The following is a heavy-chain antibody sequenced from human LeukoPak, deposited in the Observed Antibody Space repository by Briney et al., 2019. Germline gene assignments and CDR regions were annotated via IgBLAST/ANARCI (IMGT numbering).Heavy chain of an antibody. Sequence: ASLKVSCKPSVYTFTDYHMHWVRQAPGQGGEWMGWIDPKSGGTKHAQRFQGGDIITRDTTISTTYMELSRLGSDDTAVYYCARDDSGNDYNAFDMWGQGTKVTVSS. CDR3: ARDDSGNDYNAFDM. J-gene: IGHJ3*02. CDR1: VYTFTDYH. D-gene: IGHD1-26*01. CDR2: IDPKSGGT. V-gene: IGHV1-2*02.